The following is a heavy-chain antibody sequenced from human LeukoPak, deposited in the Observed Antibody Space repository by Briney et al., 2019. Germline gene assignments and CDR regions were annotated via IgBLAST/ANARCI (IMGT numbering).Heavy chain of an antibody. D-gene: IGHD4-17*01. V-gene: IGHV3-33*01. Sequence: GRSLRLSCAASGFTFSSYGVHWVRQAPGKGLEWVAVIWYDGSNKYYADSVKGRFTISRDNSKNTLYLQMNSLRAEDTAVYYCARGGVGDRRRRDAFDIWGEGTMVTVSS. CDR2: IWYDGSNK. CDR3: ARGGVGDRRRRDAFDI. J-gene: IGHJ3*02. CDR1: GFTFSSYG.